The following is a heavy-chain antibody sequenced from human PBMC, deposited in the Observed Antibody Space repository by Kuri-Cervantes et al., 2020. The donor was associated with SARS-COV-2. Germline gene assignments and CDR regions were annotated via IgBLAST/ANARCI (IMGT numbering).Heavy chain of an antibody. V-gene: IGHV4-38-2*02. CDR1: GYSISSGYY. CDR3: ARVMGDDFWSGRQSDAFDI. J-gene: IGHJ3*02. CDR2: IYHSGST. Sequence: SETLSLTCTVSGYSISSGYYWGWIRQPPGKGLEWIGSIYHSGSTYYNPSLKSRVTISVDTSKNQFSLKLSSVTAADTAVYYCARVMGDDFWSGRQSDAFDIWGQGTMVTVSS. D-gene: IGHD3-3*01.